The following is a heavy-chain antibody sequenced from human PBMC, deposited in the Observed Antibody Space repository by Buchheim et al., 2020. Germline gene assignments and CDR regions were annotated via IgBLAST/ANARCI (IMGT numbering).Heavy chain of an antibody. CDR1: GFTFSTYS. CDR3: ARGTTGGLSYYYYYMDV. J-gene: IGHJ6*03. D-gene: IGHD2/OR15-2a*01. V-gene: IGHV3-48*02. Sequence: EVQLVESGGGLVQPGGSLRLSCAASGFTFSTYSMNWVRQAPGKGLEWVSYISSSSTIYYADSVKGRFTISRANAKNSLYLQMNSLRDEDTALYYCARGTTGGLSYYYYYMDVWGKGTT. CDR2: ISSSSTI.